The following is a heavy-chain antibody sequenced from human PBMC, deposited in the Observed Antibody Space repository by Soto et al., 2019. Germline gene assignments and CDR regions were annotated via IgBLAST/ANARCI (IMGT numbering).Heavy chain of an antibody. Sequence: QITLKESGPMLVKPTQTLTLTCTFSGFSLSASGVGVGWIRQPPGKALEWLALIYWDDDKLYSPSLKSRLTITKDTSKNQVVLTVTNMDPVDTATYYCAQRRAYIRSTWYYFDYWGQGTLVTVSS. V-gene: IGHV2-5*02. D-gene: IGHD6-13*01. CDR3: AQRRAYIRSTWYYFDY. CDR2: IYWDDDK. CDR1: GFSLSASGVG. J-gene: IGHJ4*02.